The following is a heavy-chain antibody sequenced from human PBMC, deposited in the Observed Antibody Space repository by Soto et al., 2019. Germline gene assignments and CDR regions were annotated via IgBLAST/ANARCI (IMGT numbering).Heavy chain of an antibody. Sequence: QVQLVESGGGVVQPGRSLTLSCAASGFTFNTYAMHWVRQAPGKGLEWVAVISYDGSHKYYADSVKGRFTISRDNSQNTLYLQMNSLRAEDTAVYSCARSILTYTTSWNAFDFWGQGTLVTVSS. CDR2: ISYDGSHK. CDR3: ARSILTYTTSWNAFDF. D-gene: IGHD6-13*01. J-gene: IGHJ4*02. CDR1: GFTFNTYA. V-gene: IGHV3-30-3*01.